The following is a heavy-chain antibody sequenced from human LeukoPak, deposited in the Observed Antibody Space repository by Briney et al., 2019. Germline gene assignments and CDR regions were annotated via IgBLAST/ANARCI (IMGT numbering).Heavy chain of an antibody. J-gene: IGHJ4*02. D-gene: IGHD1-26*01. CDR2: IYYTGST. V-gene: IGHV4-39*01. CDR1: GASISGGTYY. Sequence: SETLSLTCSVSGASISGGTYYWDWIRQPPGKGLEWIGSIYYTGSTYDNPSLKSRVTISVDTSKNQFSLKLSSVTAADTAVYYCARRGGSGRAFDYWGQGTLVTVSS. CDR3: ARRGGSGRAFDY.